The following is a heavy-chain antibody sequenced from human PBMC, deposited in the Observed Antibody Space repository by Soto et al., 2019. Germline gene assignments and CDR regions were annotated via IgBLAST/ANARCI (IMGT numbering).Heavy chain of an antibody. CDR3: ARGEQLAPYYYYGMDV. V-gene: IGHV1-69*01. J-gene: IGHJ6*02. CDR1: GGTFSSYA. D-gene: IGHD6-13*01. Sequence: QVQLVQSGAEVKKPGSSVKVSCKASGGTFSSYAISWVRQAPGQGLEWMGGILPIVGTANYAQKFQGRVTITADESTSTAYMELSSLRSEDTAVYYCARGEQLAPYYYYGMDVWGQGTTVTVSS. CDR2: ILPIVGTA.